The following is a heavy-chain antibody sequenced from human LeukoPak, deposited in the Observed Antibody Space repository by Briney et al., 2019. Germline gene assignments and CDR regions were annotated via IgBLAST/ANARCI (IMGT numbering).Heavy chain of an antibody. J-gene: IGHJ3*02. V-gene: IGHV4-59*08. CDR1: GGSISSNY. CDR2: IYNSGST. CDR3: ARQGGSFAFDI. D-gene: IGHD1-26*01. Sequence: SETMSLTCTVSGGSISSNYWSWIRQPPGKGLEWIGYIYNSGSTNYNPSLKSRVTISVDTSKNQFSLKLNSVTAADTGVYYCARQGGSFAFDIWGQGTMVTVSS.